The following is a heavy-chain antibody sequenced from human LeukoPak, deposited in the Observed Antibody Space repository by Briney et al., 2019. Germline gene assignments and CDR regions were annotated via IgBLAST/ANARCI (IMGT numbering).Heavy chain of an antibody. V-gene: IGHV4-34*01. J-gene: IGHJ4*02. CDR2: INHSGST. CDR3: ARDLSYSSGWRHYFDY. D-gene: IGHD6-19*01. Sequence: SETLSLTCAVYGGSFSGYYWTWIRQPPGKGLEWIGEINHSGSTNYNPSLKSRVTISVDTSKNQFSLKLSSVTAADTAVYYCARDLSYSSGWRHYFDYWGQGTLVTVSS. CDR1: GGSFSGYY.